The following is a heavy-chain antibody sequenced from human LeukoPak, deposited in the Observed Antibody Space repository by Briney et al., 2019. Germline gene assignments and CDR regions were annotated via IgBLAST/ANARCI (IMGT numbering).Heavy chain of an antibody. D-gene: IGHD3-3*01. CDR2: IYHSGST. Sequence: SETLSLTCTVSGGSIRGYYCNWLRQPPGKELEWIGEIYHSGSTNYNPSLKSRVTISVDKSKNQFSLKLSSVTAADTAVYYCARGGDYDFWSGYIYGMDVWGQGTTVTVSS. CDR3: ARGGDYDFWSGYIYGMDV. J-gene: IGHJ6*02. CDR1: GGSIRGYY. V-gene: IGHV4-59*12.